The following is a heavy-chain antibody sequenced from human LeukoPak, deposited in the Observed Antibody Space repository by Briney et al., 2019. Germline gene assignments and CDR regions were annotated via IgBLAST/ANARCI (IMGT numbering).Heavy chain of an antibody. CDR2: ISGSGGST. V-gene: IGHV3-23*01. J-gene: IGHJ4*02. CDR1: GFTFSSYA. D-gene: IGHD5-18*01. Sequence: PGGSLRLSCAASGFTFSSYAMIWVRQAPGKGLEWVSGISGSGGSTYYSDSAKGRFTISRDNSNNTLYLQMNSLRAEDTAVYYCAKGAASRGYTYVANWGQGTLVTVSS. CDR3: AKGAASRGYTYVAN.